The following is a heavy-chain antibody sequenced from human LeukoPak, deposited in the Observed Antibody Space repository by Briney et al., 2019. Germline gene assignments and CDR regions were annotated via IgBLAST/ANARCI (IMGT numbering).Heavy chain of an antibody. Sequence: KTSETLSLTCTVSGGSISSYYWSWIRQPPGKGLEWIGYIYYSGSTNYNPSLKSRVTISVDTSKNQFSLKLSSVTAADTAVYYCARGYSGYDFGYPHHWGQGTLVTVPS. D-gene: IGHD5-12*01. V-gene: IGHV4-59*01. J-gene: IGHJ5*02. CDR2: IYYSGST. CDR3: ARGYSGYDFGYPHH. CDR1: GGSISSYY.